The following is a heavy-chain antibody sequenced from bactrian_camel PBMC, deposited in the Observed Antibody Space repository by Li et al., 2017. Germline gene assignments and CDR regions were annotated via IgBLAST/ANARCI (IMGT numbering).Heavy chain of an antibody. V-gene: IGHV3S7*01. CDR1: GFTFSTYP. CDR3: AAATGYSCLRGFTY. D-gene: IGHD1*01. CDR2: ISKDESKT. Sequence: HVQLVESGGGLVQPGGSLRLSCATSGFTFSTYPMSWVRQAPGKGLGWVPGISKDESKTSYVDSVEGRFTISRDNSENTLYLLMNSLKPEDTAMYTCAAATGYSCLRGFTYWGQGTQVTVS. J-gene: IGHJ4*01.